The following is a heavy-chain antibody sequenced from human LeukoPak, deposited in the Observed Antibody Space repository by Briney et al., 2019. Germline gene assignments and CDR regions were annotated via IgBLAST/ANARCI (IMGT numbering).Heavy chain of an antibody. V-gene: IGHV1-18*01. CDR2: ISTYNGDT. CDR1: GYTFITYG. CDR3: ARGKGARDY. Sequence: GASVKLYCKASGYTFITYGITWVRLPPGQGLEWMGWISTYNGDTNYGQKLQGRVNMTTDTSTYTAYMELRSLRSDDTAVYFCARGKGARDYWGQGTLVTVSS. J-gene: IGHJ4*02.